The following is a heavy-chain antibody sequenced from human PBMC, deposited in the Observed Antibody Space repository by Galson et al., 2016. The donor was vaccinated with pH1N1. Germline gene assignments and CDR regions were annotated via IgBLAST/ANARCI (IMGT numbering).Heavy chain of an antibody. V-gene: IGHV3-21*01. J-gene: IGHJ4*02. D-gene: IGHD3-22*01. CDR1: GFTFSSYS. CDR2: ISSNNIYI. CDR3: ARSHYYDSSGYYYFDY. Sequence: SLRLSCAASGFTFSSYSMNWVRQAPGKGLEWVSSISSNNIYIYYADPVKDRFTISRDNAKNSLYLQMKSLRAEDTAVFYCARSHYYDSSGYYYFDYWGQGTLVTVSS.